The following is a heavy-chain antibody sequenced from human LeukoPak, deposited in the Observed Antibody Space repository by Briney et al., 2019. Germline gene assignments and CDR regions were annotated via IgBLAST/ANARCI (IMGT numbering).Heavy chain of an antibody. Sequence: TETLSLTCTVSGASISSYYWSSIRQPPGKGLEWIGYIYYSGYTNYNPSLKSRVTISVDTSKNQFSLKLSSVTAADTAVYYCARRYYTNGVYYYDYWGQGTLVTVSS. CDR3: ARRYYTNGVYYYDY. D-gene: IGHD2-8*01. CDR1: GASISSYY. V-gene: IGHV4-59*08. CDR2: IYYSGYT. J-gene: IGHJ4*02.